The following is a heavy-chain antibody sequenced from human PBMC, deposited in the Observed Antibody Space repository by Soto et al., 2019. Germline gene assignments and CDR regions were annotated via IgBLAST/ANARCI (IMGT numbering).Heavy chain of an antibody. J-gene: IGHJ4*02. CDR1: GGSISSGGYS. Sequence: ILSLTFAVSGGSISSGGYSWSWIRQPPGKGLEWIGYIYHSGSTYYNPSLKSRVTISVDRSKNQFSLKLSSVTAADTAVYYCARAQSGYGNYFDYWGQGTLVTVSS. D-gene: IGHD4-17*01. V-gene: IGHV4-30-2*01. CDR2: IYHSGST. CDR3: ARAQSGYGNYFDY.